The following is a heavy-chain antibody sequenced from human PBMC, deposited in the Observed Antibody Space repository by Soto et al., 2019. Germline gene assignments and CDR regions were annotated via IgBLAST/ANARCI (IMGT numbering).Heavy chain of an antibody. CDR2: INHSGST. D-gene: IGHD3-3*01. V-gene: IGHV4-34*01. J-gene: IGHJ4*02. Sequence: SETLSLTCAVYGGSFSGYYWSWIRQPPGKGLEWIGEINHSGSTNYNPSLKSRVTISVDTSKNQFSLKLSSVTAADTAVYYCARHWGYDFWSGFLDYWGQGTLVTVSS. CDR3: ARHWGYDFWSGFLDY. CDR1: GGSFSGYY.